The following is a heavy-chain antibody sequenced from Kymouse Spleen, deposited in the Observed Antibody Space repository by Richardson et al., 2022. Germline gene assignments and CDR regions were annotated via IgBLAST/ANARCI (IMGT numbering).Heavy chain of an antibody. V-gene: IGHV3-30*18. CDR3: AKDQGQQLVRYYYYGMDV. CDR1: GFTFSSYG. CDR2: ISYDGSNK. D-gene: IGHD6-13*01. Sequence: QVQLVESGGGVVQPGRSLRLSCAASGFTFSSYGMHWVRQAPGKGLEWVAVISYDGSNKYYADSVKGRFTISRDNSKNTLYLQMNSLRAEDTAVYYCAKDQGQQLVRYYYYGMDVWGQGTTVTVSS. J-gene: IGHJ6*02.